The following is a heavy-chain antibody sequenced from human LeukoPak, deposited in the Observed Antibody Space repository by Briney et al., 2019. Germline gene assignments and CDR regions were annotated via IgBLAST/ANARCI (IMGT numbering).Heavy chain of an antibody. V-gene: IGHV3-74*01. CDR1: GFTFSSYW. D-gene: IGHD6-19*01. Sequence: GGSLRLSCAASGFTFSSYWMHWVRQAPGKGLVWVSRINSDGSSTSYADSVKGRFTISRDNAKNTLYLQMSSLRAEDTAVYYCARDPSFQNSGWLYYYYYYGMDVWGQGTTVTVSS. CDR2: INSDGSST. J-gene: IGHJ6*02. CDR3: ARDPSFQNSGWLYYYYYYGMDV.